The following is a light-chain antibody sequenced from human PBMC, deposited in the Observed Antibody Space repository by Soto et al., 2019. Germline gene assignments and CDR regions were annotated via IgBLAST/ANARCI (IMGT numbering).Light chain of an antibody. CDR1: SSDVGGYNF. CDR2: DVT. J-gene: IGLJ1*01. Sequence: QSALTQPRSVSGSPGQSVTISCTGTSSDVGGYNFVSWYQQHPGKAPKFMIYDVTKRPSGVPDRFSGSKSGNTASLTLSGLQAEDEADYYCCSYVGSYTAYVFGTGTKVTVL. CDR3: CSYVGSYTAYV. V-gene: IGLV2-11*01.